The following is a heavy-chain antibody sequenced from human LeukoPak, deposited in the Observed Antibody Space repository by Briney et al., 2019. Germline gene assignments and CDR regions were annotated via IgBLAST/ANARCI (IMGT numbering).Heavy chain of an antibody. V-gene: IGHV3-30*02. D-gene: IGHD2-21*02. CDR2: IRYDGSNK. CDR3: AKDGVSVVTARVYYYYYYMDV. J-gene: IGHJ6*03. Sequence: GGSLRLSCAASGFTFSSYGMHWVRQAPGKGLEWVAFIRYDGSNKHYADSVKGRFTISRDNSKNTLYLQMNSLRAEDTAVYYCAKDGVSVVTARVYYYYYYMDVWGKGTTVTISS. CDR1: GFTFSSYG.